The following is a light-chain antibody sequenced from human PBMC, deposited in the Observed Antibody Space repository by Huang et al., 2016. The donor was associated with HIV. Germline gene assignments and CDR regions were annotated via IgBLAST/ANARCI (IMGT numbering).Light chain of an antibody. Sequence: EIVLTQSPGTLSLSPGQRATLSCRASQRLRDNNLAWYQQKPCQSPRLLIYGASRRATGVPDRFRGSGSCIDFTLIVNRLEPEDFAVYYCQHYGSGSRFGGGTKVEIK. V-gene: IGKV3-20*01. CDR1: QRLRDNN. CDR3: QHYGSGSR. CDR2: GAS. J-gene: IGKJ4*01.